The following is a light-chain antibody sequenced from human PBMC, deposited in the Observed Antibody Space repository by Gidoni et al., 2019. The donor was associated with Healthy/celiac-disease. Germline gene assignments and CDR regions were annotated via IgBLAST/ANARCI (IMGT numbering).Light chain of an antibody. J-gene: IGKJ2*01. CDR2: KAY. CDR3: QQYNSYT. V-gene: IGKV1-5*03. Sequence: DIQMNQSPYTLSASVGDRVTITCSASQSSRSWLAWYQQKPGKAPKLLIDKAYSLDSGVTSRFSGSGSGTEFTLTISSLQPYDFATYYRQQYNSYTFGQXTKLEIK. CDR1: QSSRSW.